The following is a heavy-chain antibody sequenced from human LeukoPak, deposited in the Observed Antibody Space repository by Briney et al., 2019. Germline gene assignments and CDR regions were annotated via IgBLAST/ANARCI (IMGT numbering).Heavy chain of an antibody. Sequence: PSETLSLTCTVSGGSISSGSYYWSWIRQPAGKGLEWIGRIYTSGSTNYNPSLKSRVTISVDTSKNQFSLKLSSVTAADTAVYYCARAGGAAGGNYYYYYMDVWGKGTTVTISS. D-gene: IGHD6-13*01. V-gene: IGHV4-61*02. J-gene: IGHJ6*03. CDR2: IYTSGST. CDR3: ARAGGAAGGNYYYYYMDV. CDR1: GGSISSGSYY.